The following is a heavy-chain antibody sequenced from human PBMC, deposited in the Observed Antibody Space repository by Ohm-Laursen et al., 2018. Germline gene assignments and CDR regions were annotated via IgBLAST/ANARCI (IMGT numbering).Heavy chain of an antibody. Sequence: GASVKVSCKASGYTFTSYGISWVRQAPGQGLEWMGWISAYNGNANYAQKLQGRVTMTTDTSTSTAYMELRSLRSDDTAVYYCARFGELLPRDYYFDYWGQGTLVTVSS. J-gene: IGHJ4*02. CDR2: ISAYNGNA. D-gene: IGHD1-26*01. CDR3: ARFGELLPRDYYFDY. CDR1: GYTFTSYG. V-gene: IGHV1-18*01.